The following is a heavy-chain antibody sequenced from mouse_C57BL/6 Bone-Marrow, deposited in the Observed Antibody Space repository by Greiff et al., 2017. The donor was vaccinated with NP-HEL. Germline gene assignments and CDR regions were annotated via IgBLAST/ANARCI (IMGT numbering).Heavy chain of an antibody. J-gene: IGHJ4*01. CDR3: ARGDSP. V-gene: IGHV14-2*01. Sequence: EVKVVESGAELVKPGASVKLSCTASGFNIKDYYMHWVKQRTEQGLEWIGRIDPEDGETKYVPKFQGKATITADTSSNTAYLQLSSLTSEDTAVYYCARGDSPWGQGTSVTVSS. CDR2: IDPEDGET. CDR1: GFNIKDYY. D-gene: IGHD3-3*01.